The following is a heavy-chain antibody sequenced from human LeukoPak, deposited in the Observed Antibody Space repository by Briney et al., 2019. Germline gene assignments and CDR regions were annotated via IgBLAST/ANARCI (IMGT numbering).Heavy chain of an antibody. Sequence: GGSLRPSCAASGFTFSSYAMSWVRQAPGKGLEWVSAISGSGGSTYYADSVKGRFTISRDNSKNTLYLQMNSLRAEDTAVYYCAKDFGWAGTSNWFDPWGQGTLVTVSS. J-gene: IGHJ5*02. CDR1: GFTFSSYA. CDR2: ISGSGGST. CDR3: AKDFGWAGTSNWFDP. D-gene: IGHD1-7*01. V-gene: IGHV3-23*01.